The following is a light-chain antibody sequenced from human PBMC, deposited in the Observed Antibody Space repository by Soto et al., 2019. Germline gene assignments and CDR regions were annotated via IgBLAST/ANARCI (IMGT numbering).Light chain of an antibody. V-gene: IGKV3-20*01. Sequence: ESVLTQSPGTLSLSPGERATLSCRASQSVSTNYLAWYQRKPGQAPRLLIYGASSRATDIPNRFSGSGSGTDFTLTITRLKAEDFAVYYCQKYGSSPPTFGQGTKVEIK. CDR2: GAS. CDR1: QSVSTNY. CDR3: QKYGSSPPT. J-gene: IGKJ1*01.